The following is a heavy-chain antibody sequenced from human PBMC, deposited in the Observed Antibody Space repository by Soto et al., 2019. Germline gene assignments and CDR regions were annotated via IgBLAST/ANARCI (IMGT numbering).Heavy chain of an antibody. D-gene: IGHD3-10*01. V-gene: IGHV3-23*01. Sequence: EVQLLESGGGLVQPGGSLRLFCTASGFSLSTSAMAWVRQAPGRGLEWVSGNSGSGGDTHYADSVKGRFTMSRDNSKNTLYLQMNSLSAEDTAVYYCAKWEDYGSGTSLRYWGQGTLVTVSS. CDR3: AKWEDYGSGTSLRY. CDR1: GFSLSTSA. CDR2: NSGSGGDT. J-gene: IGHJ4*02.